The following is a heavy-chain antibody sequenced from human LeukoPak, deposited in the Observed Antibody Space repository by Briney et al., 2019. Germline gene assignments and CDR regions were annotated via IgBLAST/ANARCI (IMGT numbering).Heavy chain of an antibody. J-gene: IGHJ4*02. V-gene: IGHV3-30-3*01. CDR1: GFTFSSYA. Sequence: PGGSLRLSCAASGFTFSSYAMHWVRQAPGKGLEWVAVISYDGSNKYYADSVKGRFTISRDNSKNTLYLQMNSLRAEDTAVYYCAREFAMATIGATLYYFDYWGQGTLVTVSS. CDR3: AREFAMATIGATLYYFDY. CDR2: ISYDGSNK. D-gene: IGHD5-24*01.